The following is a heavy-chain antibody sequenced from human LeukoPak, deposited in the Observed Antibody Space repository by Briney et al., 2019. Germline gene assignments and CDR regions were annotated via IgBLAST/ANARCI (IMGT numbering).Heavy chain of an antibody. V-gene: IGHV3-74*01. CDR1: GFTFSSYW. CDR3: AKGREKYSTSTSCYHDY. J-gene: IGHJ4*02. D-gene: IGHD2-2*01. CDR2: INSDGSST. Sequence: GGSLRLPCAASGFTFSSYWMHWVRHAPGKGLVWVSRINSDGSSTIYADSVKGRFTISRDNAKNTLYLQMNSLRAEDTAVYFCAKGREKYSTSTSCYHDYWGQGTLVTVSS.